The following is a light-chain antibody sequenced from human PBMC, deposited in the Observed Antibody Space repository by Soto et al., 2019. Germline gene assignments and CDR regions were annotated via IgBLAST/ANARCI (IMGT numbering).Light chain of an antibody. CDR1: QSVNSN. CDR2: GAS. Sequence: ETVMTQSPATLSVSPGERATLSCRASQSVNSNLAWYQQKLGQAPRVLIFGASTRATGIPARFSGSGSGTEFSLTINSLQSEDFAVYYCQVYNTWPWTFGQGTKVDIK. CDR3: QVYNTWPWT. V-gene: IGKV3-15*01. J-gene: IGKJ1*01.